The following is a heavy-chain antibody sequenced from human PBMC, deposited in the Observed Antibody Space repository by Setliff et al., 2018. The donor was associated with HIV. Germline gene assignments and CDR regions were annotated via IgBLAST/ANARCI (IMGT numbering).Heavy chain of an antibody. J-gene: IGHJ4*03. V-gene: IGHV4-39*01. CDR2: IYYSGTT. Sequence: PSETLSLTCTVSGGSISTSSYYWGWIRQPPGKGLEWIGSIYYSGTTYYNPSLKSRVTISVDTSKNQFSLKLSSVTAADTAVYYCARLEGGYDLLTGDYVPYYFDYWVPETLLVTVSS. CDR3: ARLEGGYDLLTGDYVPYYFDY. D-gene: IGHD3-9*01. CDR1: GGSISTSSYY.